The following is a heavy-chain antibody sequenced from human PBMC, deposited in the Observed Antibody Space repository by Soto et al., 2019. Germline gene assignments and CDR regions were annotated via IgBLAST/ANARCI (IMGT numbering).Heavy chain of an antibody. CDR1: GFTFGRYG. D-gene: IGHD1-7*01. V-gene: IGHV3-30*03. Sequence: PGGSLRLSCAASGFTFGRYGIHWVRQAPGKGLEWVAFISHDGSSTSYADSVKGRFTISRDNSKNTLYLQMNSLRAEDTAVYYCARDLLERETTFDYWGQGTLVTVSS. J-gene: IGHJ4*02. CDR3: ARDLLERETTFDY. CDR2: ISHDGSST.